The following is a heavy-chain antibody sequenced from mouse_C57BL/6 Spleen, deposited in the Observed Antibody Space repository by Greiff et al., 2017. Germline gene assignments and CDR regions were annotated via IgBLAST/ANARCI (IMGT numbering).Heavy chain of an antibody. CDR3: EGQGDGPQAWFAY. Sequence: EVQRVESGGDLVKPGGSLKLSCAASGFTFSSYGMSWVRQTPDKRLEWVATISSGGSYTYYPDSVKGRFTISRDNAKNTLYLQMSSLKSEDTAMYYCEGQGDGPQAWFAYWGQGTLVTVAA. J-gene: IGHJ3*01. V-gene: IGHV5-6*01. D-gene: IGHD2-3*01. CDR2: ISSGGSYT. CDR1: GFTFSSYG.